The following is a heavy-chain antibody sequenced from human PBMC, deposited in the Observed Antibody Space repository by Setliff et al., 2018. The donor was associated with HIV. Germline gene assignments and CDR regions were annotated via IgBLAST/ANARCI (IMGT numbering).Heavy chain of an antibody. CDR3: ARGSTAVNYYYNHMDV. V-gene: IGHV1-2*06. CDR1: GYTFTGYY. Sequence: ASVKVSCKASGYTFTGYYMHWVRQAPGQGLEWMGRINPYSGDTNYAQKFQGRVTMTRDTSITTAYMELGRLTSDDTAVYYCARGSTAVNYYYNHMDVWGKGTTVTV. CDR2: INPYSGDT. D-gene: IGHD2-2*01. J-gene: IGHJ6*03.